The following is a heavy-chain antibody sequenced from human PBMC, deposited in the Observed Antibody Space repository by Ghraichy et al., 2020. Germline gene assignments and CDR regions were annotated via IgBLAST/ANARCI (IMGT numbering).Heavy chain of an antibody. J-gene: IGHJ5*02. CDR1: GYTFTSYD. CDR3: ARVSSVRRIQLWLGYRYNWFDP. D-gene: IGHD5-18*01. Sequence: ASVKVSCKASGYTFTSYDINWVRQATGQGLEWMGWMNPNSGNTGYAQKFQGRVTMTRNTSISTAYMELSSLRSEDTAVYYCARVSSVRRIQLWLGYRYNWFDPWGQGTLVTVSS. V-gene: IGHV1-8*02. CDR2: MNPNSGNT.